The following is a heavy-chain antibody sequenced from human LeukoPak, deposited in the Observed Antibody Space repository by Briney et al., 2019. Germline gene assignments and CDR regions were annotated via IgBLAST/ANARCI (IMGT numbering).Heavy chain of an antibody. J-gene: IGHJ6*03. Sequence: AASVKVSCKASGYTFTSYGISWVRQAPGQGLEWMGWISAYNGNTNYAQKLQGRVTMTTDTSTSTAYMELRSLRSDDTAVYYCARDGTWFGESMVHYYYYMDVRGKGTTVTISS. CDR1: GYTFTSYG. D-gene: IGHD3-10*01. CDR2: ISAYNGNT. CDR3: ARDGTWFGESMVHYYYYMDV. V-gene: IGHV1-18*01.